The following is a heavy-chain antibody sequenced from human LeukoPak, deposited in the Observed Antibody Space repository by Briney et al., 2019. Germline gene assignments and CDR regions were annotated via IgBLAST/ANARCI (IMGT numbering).Heavy chain of an antibody. D-gene: IGHD1-26*01. V-gene: IGHV4-59*01. CDR1: GGSISSYY. Sequence: SETLSLTCTVSGGSISSYYWSWIRQPPGKGLEWIGYIYYSGSTNYNPSLKSRVTISVDTSKNQFSLKLSSVTAADTAVYYCARDAGGSYDGPFDYWGQGTLVTVSS. CDR2: IYYSGST. J-gene: IGHJ4*02. CDR3: ARDAGGSYDGPFDY.